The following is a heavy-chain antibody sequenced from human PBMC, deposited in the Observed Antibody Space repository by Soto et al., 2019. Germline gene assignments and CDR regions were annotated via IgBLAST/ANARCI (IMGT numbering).Heavy chain of an antibody. CDR1: GFTFSSYA. CDR2: ISGSGGST. J-gene: IGHJ4*02. V-gene: IGHV3-23*01. Sequence: EVQLLESGGGLVQPGGSLRLSCAASGFTFSSYAMSWVRQAPGKGLEWVSAISGSGGSTYYADSVKGRFTISRDNAKNSLYLQMNSLRAEDTAVYYCARDPRAARLAGRSYWGQGTLVTVSS. D-gene: IGHD6-6*01. CDR3: ARDPRAARLAGRSY.